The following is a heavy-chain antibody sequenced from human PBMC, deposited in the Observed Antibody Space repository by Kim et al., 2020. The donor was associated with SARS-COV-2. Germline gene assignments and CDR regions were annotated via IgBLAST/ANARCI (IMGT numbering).Heavy chain of an antibody. J-gene: IGHJ4*02. CDR1: GFIFSHYW. CDR2: ISNDGSFT. CDR3: AHLGFDWLLSL. V-gene: IGHV3-74*01. D-gene: IGHD3-9*01. Sequence: GGSLRLSCEGSGFIFSHYWMHWVRQAPGKGLEWVSRISNDGSFTGHADSVKGRFTISRDNARNTLYLQMNSLRVEDTAVYYCAHLGFDWLLSLWGQGTLVTVSS.